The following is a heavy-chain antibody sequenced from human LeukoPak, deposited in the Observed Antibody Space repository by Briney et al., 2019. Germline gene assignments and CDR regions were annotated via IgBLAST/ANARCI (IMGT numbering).Heavy chain of an antibody. CDR1: GYTFSNYY. V-gene: IGHV1-2*02. D-gene: IGHD5-18*01. CDR2: INPNSGGT. CDR3: ARDDVVDTAMVGEYYFDY. J-gene: IGHJ4*02. Sequence: ASVKVSCKASGYTFSNYYMHWVRQAPGQGLEWMGWINPNSGGTNSAQKFQGRVTMTRDTSITTAYMELSSLGSDDTAVYYCARDDVVDTAMVGEYYFDYWGQGTLVTVSS.